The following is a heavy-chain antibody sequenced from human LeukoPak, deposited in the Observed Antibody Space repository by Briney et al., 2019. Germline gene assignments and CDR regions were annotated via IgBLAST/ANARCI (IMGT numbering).Heavy chain of an antibody. J-gene: IGHJ4*02. V-gene: IGHV1-18*01. CDR3: ARASDYGGNSFDY. CDR1: GYTFGTCG. CDR2: VNIYNDNT. Sequence: ASVKVSCKASGYTFGTCGITWVRQAPGQGLEWMGWVNIYNDNTDYAQELQGRVSMTTDTSTSTAYMELRSLTSDDTAVYYCARASDYGGNSFDYWGQGTLVTVSS. D-gene: IGHD4-23*01.